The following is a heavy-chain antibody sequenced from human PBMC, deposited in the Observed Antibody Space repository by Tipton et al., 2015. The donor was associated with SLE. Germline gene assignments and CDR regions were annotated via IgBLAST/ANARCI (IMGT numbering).Heavy chain of an antibody. CDR3: ARTHDYGHPGGQH. Sequence: TLSLTCTVSGGSISSGSYYWCWIRQPAGTGLEWMGRIYTSGSTNYNPSLKSRVTISVDTSKNQFSLKLSSVTAADTAVYYCARTHDYGHPGGQHWGQGTLITVSS. D-gene: IGHD4-17*01. CDR1: GGSISSGSYY. V-gene: IGHV4-61*02. J-gene: IGHJ1*01. CDR2: IYTSGST.